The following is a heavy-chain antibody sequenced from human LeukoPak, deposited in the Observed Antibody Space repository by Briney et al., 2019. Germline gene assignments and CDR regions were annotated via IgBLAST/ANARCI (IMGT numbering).Heavy chain of an antibody. CDR3: AILLWFGELMDV. Sequence: GASVTVSCKASGYTFTSYDINWVRQATGQGLEWMGWMNPNSGNTGYAQKFQGRVTMTRNTSISTAYMELSSLRSEDTAVYYCAILLWFGELMDVWGKGTTVTVSS. CDR2: MNPNSGNT. CDR1: GYTFTSYD. V-gene: IGHV1-8*01. J-gene: IGHJ6*04. D-gene: IGHD3-10*01.